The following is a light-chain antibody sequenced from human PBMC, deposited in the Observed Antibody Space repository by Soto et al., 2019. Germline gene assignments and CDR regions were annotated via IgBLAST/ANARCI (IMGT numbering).Light chain of an antibody. Sequence: EIVLTQSPGTLSLSPGERATLSCRASQSISSNYLAWYQQKPGQAPRLLIYGASSRGTGIPDRFSGSGSGTDFTLTISRLEPEDFAVYYCQQYGSSPPYTFGQGTRLEIK. J-gene: IGKJ5*01. V-gene: IGKV3-20*01. CDR3: QQYGSSPPYT. CDR2: GAS. CDR1: QSISSNY.